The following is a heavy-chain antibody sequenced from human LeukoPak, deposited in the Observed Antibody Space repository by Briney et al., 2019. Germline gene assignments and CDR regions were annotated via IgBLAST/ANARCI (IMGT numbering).Heavy chain of an antibody. D-gene: IGHD4-23*01. CDR2: SGST. J-gene: IGHJ4*02. CDR1: GYSISSGYY. V-gene: IGHV4-38-2*02. CDR3: ARGTTVVTDFDY. Sequence: SETLSLTCTVSGYSISSGYYWGWIRQPPGKGLEWIGSGSTYYNPSLKSRVTISVDTSKNQFSLKLSSVTAADTAVYYCARGTTVVTDFDYWGQGTLVTVSS.